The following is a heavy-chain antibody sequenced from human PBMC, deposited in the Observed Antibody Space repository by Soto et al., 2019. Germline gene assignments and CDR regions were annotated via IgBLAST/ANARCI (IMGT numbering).Heavy chain of an antibody. J-gene: IGHJ4*02. V-gene: IGHV4-59*12. CDR2: IFYSGRSGST. D-gene: IGHD1-26*01. CDR3: ARDVKVGFDY. Sequence: SETLSLTCSVSGGSISSYYWSWIRQPPGKGLEWIGYIFYSGRSGSTNHNPSLKSRVTISVDTSKNQFSLKLSSVTAADTAVYYCARDVKVGFDYWGQGTLVTVSS. CDR1: GGSISSYY.